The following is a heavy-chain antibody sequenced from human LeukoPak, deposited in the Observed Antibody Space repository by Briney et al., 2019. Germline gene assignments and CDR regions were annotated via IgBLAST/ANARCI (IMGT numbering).Heavy chain of an antibody. Sequence: ASVKVSCKASGYTFTGYYMHWVRQAPGQGLEWMGWINPNSGGTNYAQKFQGRVTMTRDTSISTAYMELSRLRSDDTAVYYCARDHGEWLVRGCSDYWGQGTQVTVSS. CDR2: INPNSGGT. CDR1: GYTFTGYY. J-gene: IGHJ4*02. CDR3: ARDHGEWLVRGCSDY. D-gene: IGHD6-19*01. V-gene: IGHV1-2*02.